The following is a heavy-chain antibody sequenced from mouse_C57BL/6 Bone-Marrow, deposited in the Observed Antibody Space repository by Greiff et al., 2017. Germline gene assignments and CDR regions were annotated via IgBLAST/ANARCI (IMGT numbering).Heavy chain of an antibody. D-gene: IGHD2-4*01. CDR1: GFTFSSYA. CDR3: ARDRDYDYSYAMDY. Sequence: EVQVVESGGGLVKPGGSLKLSCAASGFTFSSYAMSWVRQTPEKRLEWVATISDGGSYTYYPDNVKGRFTISRDNAKNNRYRQMSHLKSEDTAMYYCARDRDYDYSYAMDYWGQGTSVTVSS. V-gene: IGHV5-4*01. CDR2: ISDGGSYT. J-gene: IGHJ4*01.